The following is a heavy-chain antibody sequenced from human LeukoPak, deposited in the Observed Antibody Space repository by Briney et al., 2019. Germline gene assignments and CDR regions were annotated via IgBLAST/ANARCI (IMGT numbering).Heavy chain of an antibody. Sequence: GGSLRLSCTASGFTFDNYPMSWVRQAPGKGLEWVSAISGSGGTTYYADSVKGRFTISRDNSKNTLYLQMNSLRAEDTAIYYCAKEMVVTAVETVGFDIWGQGTMVTVSS. V-gene: IGHV3-23*01. CDR2: ISGSGGTT. CDR3: AKEMVVTAVETVGFDI. J-gene: IGHJ3*02. CDR1: GFTFDNYP. D-gene: IGHD2-21*02.